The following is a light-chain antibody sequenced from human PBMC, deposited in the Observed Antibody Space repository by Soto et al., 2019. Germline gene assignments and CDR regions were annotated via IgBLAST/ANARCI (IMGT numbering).Light chain of an antibody. Sequence: EIVMTQSPATLSVSPGERATLSCRASENIYTNLAWYQQTPGQPPRPLLYGASTRATGLPARFSGTGSGTECTLTINRLQAEDSEVYYCQQYYNSPRTFGQGTRLEIK. V-gene: IGKV3-15*01. CDR2: GAS. J-gene: IGKJ5*01. CDR3: QQYYNSPRT. CDR1: ENIYTN.